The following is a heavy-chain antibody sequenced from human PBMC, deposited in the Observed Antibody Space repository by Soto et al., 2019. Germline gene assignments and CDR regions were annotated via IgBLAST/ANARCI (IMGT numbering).Heavy chain of an antibody. Sequence: VSCKASGGTFSSSAISWVRQAPGQGLEWMGGIIPIFGTANYAQKFQGRVTITADESTSTAYMELSSLRSEDTAVYYCARPRHITMVRGVPGDPKYYVYGMDVGGQ. CDR1: GGTFSSSA. CDR2: IIPIFGTA. CDR3: ARPRHITMVRGVPGDPKYYVYGMDV. J-gene: IGHJ6*02. D-gene: IGHD3-10*01. V-gene: IGHV1-69*01.